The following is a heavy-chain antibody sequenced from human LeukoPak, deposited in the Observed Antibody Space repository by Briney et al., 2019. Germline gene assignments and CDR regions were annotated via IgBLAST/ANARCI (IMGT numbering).Heavy chain of an antibody. CDR3: ARSRDGYNPRDLDY. D-gene: IGHD5-24*01. CDR2: ISSSSSYI. Sequence: PGGSLRLSCAASGFTFSSYSMNWVRQAPGKGLEWVSSISSSSSYIYYADSVKGRFTISRDNAKNSLYLQMNSLRVEDTAVYYCARSRDGYNPRDLDYWGQGTLVTVSS. V-gene: IGHV3-21*01. CDR1: GFTFSSYS. J-gene: IGHJ4*02.